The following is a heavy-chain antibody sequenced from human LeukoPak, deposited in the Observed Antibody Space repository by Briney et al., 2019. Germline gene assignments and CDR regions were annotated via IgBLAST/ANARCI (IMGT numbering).Heavy chain of an antibody. Sequence: GGSLRLSCAASGFTFSSYWMTWVRQAPGKGLEWVANIKQAGSEKYYVDSVKGRFTISRDNSKNTLYLQMNSLRAEDTAVYYCAKVRDNWGFDYWGQGTLVTVSS. CDR2: IKQAGSEK. CDR3: AKVRDNWGFDY. D-gene: IGHD7-27*01. J-gene: IGHJ4*02. CDR1: GFTFSSYW. V-gene: IGHV3-7*03.